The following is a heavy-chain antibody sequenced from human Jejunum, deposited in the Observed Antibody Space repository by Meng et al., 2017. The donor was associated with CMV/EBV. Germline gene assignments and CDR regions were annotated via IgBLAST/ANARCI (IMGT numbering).Heavy chain of an antibody. CDR2: IRHDGTTN. J-gene: IGHJ6*02. CDR1: FTFSSYA. V-gene: IGHV3-30*02. Sequence: FTFSSYAMHWVRQAPGKGLEWVAFIRHDGTTNYYAGSMKGRFTVSRDNSKNTLYLQMNSLRPEDTAVYFCAKDKIPVSPYFYGMDVWGQGTTVTVSS. CDR3: AKDKIPVSPYFYGMDV. D-gene: IGHD2-21*01.